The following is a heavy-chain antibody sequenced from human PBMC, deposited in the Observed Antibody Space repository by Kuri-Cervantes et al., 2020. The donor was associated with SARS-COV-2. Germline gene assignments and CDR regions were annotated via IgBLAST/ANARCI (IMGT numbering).Heavy chain of an antibody. D-gene: IGHD6-19*01. Sequence: GSLTLSCAASRFTYSSYWKSWVRQAPGKGLEWVANIKQDGSEKYYVDSVKGRLTISRDNAKNSLYLQMNSLRAEDTAVYYCARDSGRYSSGWYTRRTPYFDYWGQGTLVTVSS. CDR3: ARDSGRYSSGWYTRRTPYFDY. J-gene: IGHJ4*02. V-gene: IGHV3-7*01. CDR2: IKQDGSEK. CDR1: RFTYSSYW.